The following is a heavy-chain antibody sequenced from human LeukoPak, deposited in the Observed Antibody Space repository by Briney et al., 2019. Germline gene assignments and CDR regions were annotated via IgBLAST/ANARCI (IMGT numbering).Heavy chain of an antibody. CDR3: ARDRTGTTGVWFDP. D-gene: IGHD1-7*01. CDR1: GGSISSSNW. J-gene: IGHJ5*02. Sequence: PSETLSLTCAVSGGSISSSNWWSWVRQPPGKGLEWIGEIYHSGSTNYNPSLKSRVTISVDKSKNQFPLKLSSVTAADTAVYYCARDRTGTTGVWFDPWGQGTLVTVSS. CDR2: IYHSGST. V-gene: IGHV4-4*02.